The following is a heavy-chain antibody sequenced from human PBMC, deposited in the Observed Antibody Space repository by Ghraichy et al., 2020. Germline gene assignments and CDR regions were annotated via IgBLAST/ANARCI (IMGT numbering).Heavy chain of an antibody. CDR1: GFSLSTSGVG. D-gene: IGHD1-20*01. Sequence: SGPTLVKPTQTLTLTCTFSGFSLSTSGVGVGWIRQPPGKALEWLALIYWNDDKRYSPSLKSRLTITKDTSKNQVVLTMTNMDPVDTATYYCAHKYNWNAYFDYWGQGTLVTVSS. V-gene: IGHV2-5*01. J-gene: IGHJ4*02. CDR2: IYWNDDK. CDR3: AHKYNWNAYFDY.